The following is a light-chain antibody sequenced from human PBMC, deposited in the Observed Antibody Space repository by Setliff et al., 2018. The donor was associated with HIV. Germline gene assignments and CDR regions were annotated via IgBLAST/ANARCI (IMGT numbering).Light chain of an antibody. V-gene: IGLV2-14*01. CDR2: EVS. Sequence: QSVLAQPASVSGSPGQSVTISCTGTSXXXXGYNFVSWYQQSPGKAPKLMIYEVSNRPSGVSNRFSGSKSGNTASLTIPGLQAEDEAXXSCSSYTGKSTNTYVFGTGTKVTVL. CDR1: SXXXXGYNF. J-gene: IGLJ1*01. CDR3: SSYTGKSTNTYV.